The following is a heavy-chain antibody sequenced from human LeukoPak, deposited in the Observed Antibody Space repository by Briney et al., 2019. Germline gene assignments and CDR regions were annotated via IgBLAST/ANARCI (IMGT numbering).Heavy chain of an antibody. V-gene: IGHV3-30-3*01. J-gene: IGHJ4*02. CDR1: GFTFSSYA. CDR3: ARHREPYSSSWYDFDY. D-gene: IGHD6-13*01. Sequence: GRSLRLSCAASGFTFSSYAMHWVRQAPGKGLEWVAVISYDGSNKYYAASVKGRFTISRDNSKNTLYLQMNSLRAEDTAVYYCARHREPYSSSWYDFDYWGQGTLVTVSS. CDR2: ISYDGSNK.